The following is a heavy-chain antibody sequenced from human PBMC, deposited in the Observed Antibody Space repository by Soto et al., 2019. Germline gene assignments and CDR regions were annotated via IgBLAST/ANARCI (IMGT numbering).Heavy chain of an antibody. V-gene: IGHV1-8*02. D-gene: IGHD2-2*01. CDR1: GYTFTSYA. J-gene: IGHJ5*02. Sequence: QVQLVQSGAEVKKPGASVKVSCKASGYTFTSYAMHWVRQAPGQRLEWMGWMNPNSGNTGYAQKFQGRVTMTRNTSISTAYMELSSLRSEDTAVYYCARRRYCSSTSCQNWFDPWGQGTLVTVSS. CDR3: ARRRYCSSTSCQNWFDP. CDR2: MNPNSGNT.